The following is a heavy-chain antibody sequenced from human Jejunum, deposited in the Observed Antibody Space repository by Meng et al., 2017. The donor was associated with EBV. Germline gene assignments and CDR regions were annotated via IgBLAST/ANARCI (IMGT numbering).Heavy chain of an antibody. D-gene: IGHD1-14*01. Sequence: EGDRVEAGGVLVQPGGSLSLSCAASEFTLSSYWMPWVRQAPGKGLLWVSRINEDGTTTTYADSVKGRFTISRDNAKNALYLQMNSLRAEDTAVYYCSRDLAGSDDYWGQGTLVTVSS. V-gene: IGHV3-74*03. CDR2: INEDGTTT. J-gene: IGHJ4*02. CDR3: SRDLAGSDDY. CDR1: EFTLSSYW.